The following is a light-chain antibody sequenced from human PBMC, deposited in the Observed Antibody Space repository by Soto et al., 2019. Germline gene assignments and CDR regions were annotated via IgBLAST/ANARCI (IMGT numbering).Light chain of an antibody. Sequence: QSALTQPRSVSGSPGQSVTISCTGTSSDVGGYNYVSWYQQHPSKAPKLMIYDVSKRPSGVPDRFSGSKSGNTASLTISGLQAEDEADYYCCSCAGRYTYVFGAGTKLTVL. CDR3: CSCAGRYTYV. V-gene: IGLV2-11*01. CDR2: DVS. CDR1: SSDVGGYNY. J-gene: IGLJ1*01.